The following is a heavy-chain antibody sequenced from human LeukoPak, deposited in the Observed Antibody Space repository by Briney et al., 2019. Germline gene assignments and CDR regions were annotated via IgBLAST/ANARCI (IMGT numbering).Heavy chain of an antibody. CDR1: GFTFSNYG. Sequence: GGSLRLSCGASGFTFSNYGMLWVRQAPGKGLEWVSAISGSGGSTYYADSVKGRFTISRDNSKNTLYLQMNSLRAEDTAVYYCAKEYYDFWSGYLTDYWGQGTLVTVSS. D-gene: IGHD3-3*01. CDR2: ISGSGGST. V-gene: IGHV3-23*01. CDR3: AKEYYDFWSGYLTDY. J-gene: IGHJ4*02.